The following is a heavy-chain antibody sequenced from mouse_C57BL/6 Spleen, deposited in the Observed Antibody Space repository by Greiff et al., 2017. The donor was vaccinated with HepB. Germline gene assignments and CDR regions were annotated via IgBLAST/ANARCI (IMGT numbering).Heavy chain of an antibody. CDR3: TRNRITTVEGFDY. CDR2: IDPETGGT. V-gene: IGHV1-15*01. Sequence: VQLKESGAELVRPGASVTLSCKASGYTFTDYEMHWVKQTPVHGLEWIGAIDPETGGTAYNQKFKGKAILTADKSSSTAYMELRSLTSEDSAVYYCTRNRITTVEGFDYWGQGTTLTVSS. J-gene: IGHJ2*01. CDR1: GYTFTDYE. D-gene: IGHD1-1*01.